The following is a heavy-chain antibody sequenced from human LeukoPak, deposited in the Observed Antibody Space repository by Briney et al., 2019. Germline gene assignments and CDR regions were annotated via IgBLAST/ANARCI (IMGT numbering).Heavy chain of an antibody. D-gene: IGHD5-24*01. V-gene: IGHV1-2*02. Sequence: ASVKVSCKASGYTFTDYHMHWVRQAPGQGLEWMGWINPNTGGTNYARSFQGRVTMTRDTSISTSYMELSSLFSDDTALYYCARGGHGHTQNDYWGQGTLVTVSS. CDR3: ARGGHGHTQNDY. CDR1: GYTFTDYH. J-gene: IGHJ4*02. CDR2: INPNTGGT.